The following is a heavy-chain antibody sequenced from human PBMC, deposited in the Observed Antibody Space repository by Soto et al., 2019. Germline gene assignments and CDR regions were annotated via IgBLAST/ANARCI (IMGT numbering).Heavy chain of an antibody. CDR1: GFTFSSYA. CDR2: ISYDANNK. Sequence: GGSLRLSCAASGFTFSSYALHWVRQAPGKGLEWVAVISYDANNKYYADSVKGRFTISRDNFQNTLYLQVISLRAEDTAVYYCARDPSHSGSRYLQYWGQGALVTVSS. D-gene: IGHD1-26*01. J-gene: IGHJ4*02. V-gene: IGHV3-30*04. CDR3: ARDPSHSGSRYLQY.